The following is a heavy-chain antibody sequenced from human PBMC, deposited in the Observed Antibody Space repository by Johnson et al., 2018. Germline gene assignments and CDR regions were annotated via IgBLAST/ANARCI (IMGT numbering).Heavy chain of an antibody. D-gene: IGHD4-23*01. V-gene: IGHV1-8*01. CDR3: ARGTATVVTRYYYYGMDV. J-gene: IGHJ6*02. CDR1: GYTFTSYD. Sequence: QVQLVQSGAEVKKPGASVKVSCKASGYTFTSYDINWVRQATGQGLEWMGWMNPNSGNTGYAQKFQGIVTMTRNTSISPAYMALSSRGSVDTAGYYCARGTATVVTRYYYYGMDVWGQGTTVTVSS. CDR2: MNPNSGNT.